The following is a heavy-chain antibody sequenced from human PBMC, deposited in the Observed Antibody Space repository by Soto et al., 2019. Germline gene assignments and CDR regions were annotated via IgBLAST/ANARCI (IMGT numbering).Heavy chain of an antibody. V-gene: IGHV4-61*01. CDR2: IYYSGST. Sequence: QVQLQESGPGLVKPSETLSLTCTVSGGSVSSGSYYWSWIRQPPGKGLEWIGYIYYSGSTNYNPSLEMRVTSSVDTSKNEMDLRVSPVTASATAVYYCARGTEAYDFWSGYPSDYYHGMEVWGQGTTVTVSS. CDR1: GGSVSSGSYY. D-gene: IGHD3-3*01. J-gene: IGHJ6*02. CDR3: ARGTEAYDFWSGYPSDYYHGMEV.